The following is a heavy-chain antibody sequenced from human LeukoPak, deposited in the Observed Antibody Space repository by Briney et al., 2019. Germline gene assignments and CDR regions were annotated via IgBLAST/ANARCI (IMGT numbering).Heavy chain of an antibody. CDR2: INGGGGTA. V-gene: IGHV3-23*01. J-gene: IGHJ5*02. CDR1: GFSYSSYT. D-gene: IGHD3-16*01. CDR3: VAVVSFDP. Sequence: GGALRLSCAASGFSYSSYTMRGVRQAPGRGQEWGSAINGGGGTAYSADTVQGRFTISTDNSKNTLYLQMNTLTAAATAVYSCVAVVSFDPWGQRTLVTVSS.